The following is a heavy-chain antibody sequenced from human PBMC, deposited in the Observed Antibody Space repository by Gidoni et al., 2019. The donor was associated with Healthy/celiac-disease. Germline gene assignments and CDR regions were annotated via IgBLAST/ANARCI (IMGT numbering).Heavy chain of an antibody. J-gene: IGHJ6*02. V-gene: IGHV1-8*01. Sequence: QVQLVQSGAEVTKPGASVKVSCKASGYTFTSYDINWVRQATGQGLEWMGWMNPNSGNTGYAQKFQGRVTMTRNTSRSTAYMELSSLRSEDTAVYYCARVQSYYYGMDVWGQGTTVTVSS. CDR1: GYTFTSYD. CDR2: MNPNSGNT. CDR3: ARVQSYYYGMDV.